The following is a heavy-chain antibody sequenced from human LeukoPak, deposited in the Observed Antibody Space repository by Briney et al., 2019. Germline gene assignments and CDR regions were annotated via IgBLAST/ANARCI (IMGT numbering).Heavy chain of an antibody. J-gene: IGHJ4*02. CDR1: VDTFTNYE. CDR3: ARVHDYGDYDPDY. D-gene: IGHD4-17*01. CDR2: MNPKSGKT. Sequence: GASVKVSCKASVDTFTNYEINWVRQAPGQGLEWMGWMNPKSGKTGYGQKFQGRVTMTRNTSITTAYMELSSLRPEDTAVYFCARVHDYGDYDPDYWGQGTLVTVSS. V-gene: IGHV1-8*01.